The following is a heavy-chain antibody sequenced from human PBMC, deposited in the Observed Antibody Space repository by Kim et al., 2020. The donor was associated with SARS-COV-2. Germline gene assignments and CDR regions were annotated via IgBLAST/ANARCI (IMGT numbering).Heavy chain of an antibody. CDR2: ISSNGGST. Sequence: GGSLRLSCSASGFTFSSYAMHWVRQAPGKGLEYVSAISSNGGSTYYADSVKGRFTISRDNSKNTLYLQMSSLRAEDTAVYYCVKGPFGEFRLSWFDPWGQGTLVTVSS. J-gene: IGHJ5*02. D-gene: IGHD3-10*01. V-gene: IGHV3-64D*06. CDR1: GFTFSSYA. CDR3: VKGPFGEFRLSWFDP.